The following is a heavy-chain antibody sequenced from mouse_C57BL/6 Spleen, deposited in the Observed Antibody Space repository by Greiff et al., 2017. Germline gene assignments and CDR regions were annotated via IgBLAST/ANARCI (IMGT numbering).Heavy chain of an antibody. Sequence: VQLQQSGPELVKPGASVKISCKASGYSFTGYYMNWVKQSPEKSLEWIGEIDPSDSYTNYNQKFKGKSTLTVDKSSSTAYMQLSSLTSEDSAVYYCARKADYGSSWFAYWGQGTLVTVSA. V-gene: IGHV1-42*01. D-gene: IGHD1-1*01. CDR1: GYSFTGYY. J-gene: IGHJ3*01. CDR3: ARKADYGSSWFAY. CDR2: IDPSDSYT.